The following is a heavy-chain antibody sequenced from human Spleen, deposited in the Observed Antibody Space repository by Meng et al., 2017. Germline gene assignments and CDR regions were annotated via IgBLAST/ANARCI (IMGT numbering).Heavy chain of an antibody. D-gene: IGHD6-13*01. V-gene: IGHV3-9*01. CDR1: GFTFDDYA. CDR3: AKDFSAAGPYYYDY. Sequence: SLKISCAASGFTFDDYAMHWVRPAPGKGLEWISGIGCNSGSVVYADSVKGRFTISRDNSKNSLYLQMNSLREEDTALYYCAKDFSAAGPYYYDYWGQGTLVTVSS. CDR2: IGCNSGSV. J-gene: IGHJ4*02.